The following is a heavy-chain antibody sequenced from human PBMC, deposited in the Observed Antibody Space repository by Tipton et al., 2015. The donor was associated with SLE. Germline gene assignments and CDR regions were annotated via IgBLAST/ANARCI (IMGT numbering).Heavy chain of an antibody. V-gene: IGHV3-30-3*01. D-gene: IGHD3-10*01. CDR3: ASGEDDAFDI. J-gene: IGHJ3*02. Sequence: SLRLSCAASGFTFSSYAMHWVRQAPGKGLEWVAVISYVGSNKYYADSVKGRFTISRDNSKNTLYLQMNSLRAEDTAVYYCASGEDDAFDIWGQGTMVTVSS. CDR1: GFTFSSYA. CDR2: ISYVGSNK.